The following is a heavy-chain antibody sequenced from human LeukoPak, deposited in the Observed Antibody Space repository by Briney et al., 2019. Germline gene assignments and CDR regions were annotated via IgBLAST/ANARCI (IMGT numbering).Heavy chain of an antibody. CDR2: MNPNSGNT. J-gene: IGHJ5*02. D-gene: IGHD3-16*01. CDR3: ARVRLGYSWFDP. CDR1: GYTFTSYD. V-gene: IGHV1-8*03. Sequence: ASVKVSCKASGYTFTSYDINWVRQATGQGLEWMGWMNPNSGNTGYAQKFQGRVTITRNTSISTAYMELGSLRSEDTAVYYCARVRLGYSWFDPWGQGTLVTVSS.